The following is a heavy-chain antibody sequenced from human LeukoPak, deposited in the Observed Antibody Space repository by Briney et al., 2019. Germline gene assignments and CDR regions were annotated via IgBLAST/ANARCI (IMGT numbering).Heavy chain of an antibody. CDR1: GGSISTYH. Sequence: SETLSLTCTVSGGSISTYHWGWFRQPPGKGLEGIGSIYYTGISYYYPSLKSRATISVDTSKNQFSLKLTSMTAADTAIYYCVRDVSGTPADHWGQGTLVTVSS. CDR2: IYYTGIS. J-gene: IGHJ4*02. CDR3: VRDVSGTPADH. D-gene: IGHD1-14*01. V-gene: IGHV4-39*07.